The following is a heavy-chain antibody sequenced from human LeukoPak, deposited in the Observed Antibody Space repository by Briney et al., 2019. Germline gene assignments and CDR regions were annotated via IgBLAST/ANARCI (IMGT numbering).Heavy chain of an antibody. Sequence: PGGSLRLSCAASGFTVSSNYMSWVRQAPGKGLEWVSVIYSGGSTYYADSVKGRFTISRHNSKNTLYLQMNSLRAEDTAVYYCARRSGSYPYYFDYWGQGTLVTVSS. V-gene: IGHV3-53*04. CDR2: IYSGGST. J-gene: IGHJ4*02. CDR1: GFTVSSNY. CDR3: ARRSGSYPYYFDY. D-gene: IGHD1-26*01.